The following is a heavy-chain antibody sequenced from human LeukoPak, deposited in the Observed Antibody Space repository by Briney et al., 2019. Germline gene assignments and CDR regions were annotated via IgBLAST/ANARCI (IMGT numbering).Heavy chain of an antibody. CDR1: GGSISSYY. J-gene: IGHJ6*03. CDR2: IYYSGSA. D-gene: IGHD2-2*01. Sequence: SETLSLTCTVSGGSISSYYWIWIRQPPGKGLEWIAYIYYSGSANYNPSLKSRVTISVDTSKNQFSLKLSSVTAADTAVYYCARVVAGSRFNYYYYMDVWGKGTTVTVSS. V-gene: IGHV4-59*01. CDR3: ARVVAGSRFNYYYYMDV.